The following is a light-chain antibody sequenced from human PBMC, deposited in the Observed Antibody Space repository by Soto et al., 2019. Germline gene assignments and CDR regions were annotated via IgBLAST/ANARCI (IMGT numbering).Light chain of an antibody. Sequence: EIVLTQSPGTLSLSPGERATLSCRASQSVTSSYLAWYQQRPGQAPRLLIYAASSRATGIPDRFSGSGSGTDFTRTITRLEPEDFAVYYCQQYGTSPFTFGPGAKVDIK. J-gene: IGKJ3*01. CDR1: QSVTSSY. V-gene: IGKV3-20*01. CDR3: QQYGTSPFT. CDR2: AAS.